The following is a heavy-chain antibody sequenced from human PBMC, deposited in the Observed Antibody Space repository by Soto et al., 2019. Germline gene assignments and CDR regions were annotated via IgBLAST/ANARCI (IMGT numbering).Heavy chain of an antibody. CDR2: IYHSGST. V-gene: IGHV4-30-2*01. Sequence: SETLSLTCAVSGGYISSGGYSWSWIRQPPGKGLEWIGYIYHSGSTYYNPSLKSRVTISVDRSKNQFSLKLSSVTAADTAVYYCARFPGPWGQGTLVTVSS. CDR3: ARFPGP. CDR1: GGYISSGGYS. J-gene: IGHJ5*02. D-gene: IGHD3-10*01.